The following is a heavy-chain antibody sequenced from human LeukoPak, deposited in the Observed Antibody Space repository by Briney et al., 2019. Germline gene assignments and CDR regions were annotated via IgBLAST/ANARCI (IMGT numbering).Heavy chain of an antibody. CDR3: ARAYDSSGYYYPGY. Sequence: SETLSLTCTVSGGSISSGDYYWSWIRQPPGTGLEWIGYIYYSGSTYYNPSLKSRVTISVDTSKNQFSLKLSSVTATDTAVYYCARAYDSSGYYYPGYWGQGTLVTVSS. CDR2: IYYSGST. CDR1: GGSISSGDYY. V-gene: IGHV4-30-4*01. D-gene: IGHD3-22*01. J-gene: IGHJ4*02.